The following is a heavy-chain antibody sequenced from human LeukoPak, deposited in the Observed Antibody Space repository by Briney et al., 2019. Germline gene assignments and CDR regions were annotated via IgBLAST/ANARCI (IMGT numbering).Heavy chain of an antibody. J-gene: IGHJ5*02. CDR3: ARARPSRTYSSSWHAGSSNWFDP. Sequence: SETLSLTCTVSGGSISSGSYYWGWVRQPPGKGLEWIGYIYYSGSTNCNPSVKSRVAMSVDTSKKQFSLKLSSVTAADTAVYYCARARPSRTYSSSWHAGSSNWFDPWGQGTLVTVSS. CDR2: IYYSGST. CDR1: GGSISSGSYY. V-gene: IGHV4-61*05. D-gene: IGHD6-13*01.